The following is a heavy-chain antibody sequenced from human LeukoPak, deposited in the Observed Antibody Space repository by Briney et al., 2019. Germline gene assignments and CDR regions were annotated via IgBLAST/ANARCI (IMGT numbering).Heavy chain of an antibody. CDR1: GYTFTSSG. V-gene: IGHV1-18*01. J-gene: IGHJ6*03. Sequence: ASVTVSSKASGYTFTSSGISWGRQAPGQGVERMGWISAYNGNTNYTQKLQGRVTITTDTITSTAYMELSSLRSEDTAVYYCARGVSGSGRGYYDILNRHYYYYMDVWGKGTTVSISS. CDR2: ISAYNGNT. D-gene: IGHD3-9*01. CDR3: ARGVSGSGRGYYDILNRHYYYYMDV.